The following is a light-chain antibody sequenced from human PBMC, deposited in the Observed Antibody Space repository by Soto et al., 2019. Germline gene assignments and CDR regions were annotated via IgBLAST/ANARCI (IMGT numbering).Light chain of an antibody. V-gene: IGKV1-5*03. CDR1: QGISNR. J-gene: IGKJ1*01. CDR2: QAS. Sequence: DVQMTQSPSTLSASVGDRVTITCRASQGISNRLAWYQQKPGKAPKLLIYQASSLKSGVTSRFGGSGSGTEFTLTFTSLQPDDFATYYCQQYNSHWTFGQGTKVEIK. CDR3: QQYNSHWT.